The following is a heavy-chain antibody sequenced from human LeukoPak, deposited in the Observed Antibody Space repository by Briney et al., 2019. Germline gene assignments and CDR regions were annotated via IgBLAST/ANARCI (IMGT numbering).Heavy chain of an antibody. CDR2: INPNSGGT. V-gene: IGHV1-2*02. Sequence: ASVKVSCKASGYTFTGYYMQWVRQAPGQGLEWMGWINPNSGGTNYAQKFQGRVTMTRDTSISTAYMELSRLRSDDTAVYYCGRSDYYYYGMDVWGQGTTVTVSS. CDR3: GRSDYYYYGMDV. D-gene: IGHD2-21*01. J-gene: IGHJ6*02. CDR1: GYTFTGYY.